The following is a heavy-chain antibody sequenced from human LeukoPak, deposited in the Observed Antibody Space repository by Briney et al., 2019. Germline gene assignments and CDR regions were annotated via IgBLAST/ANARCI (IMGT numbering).Heavy chain of an antibody. V-gene: IGHV3-23*01. D-gene: IGHD4-17*01. CDR1: GFTFSRYA. Sequence: GGSLRLSCAASGFTFSRYAMSWVRQAPGKGLEWVSAISGSGGSTYYADSVKGRFTISRDNSKNTLYLQMNSLRAEDTAVYYCANLNGDYDAFDIWGQGTMVIVSS. CDR3: ANLNGDYDAFDI. CDR2: ISGSGGST. J-gene: IGHJ3*02.